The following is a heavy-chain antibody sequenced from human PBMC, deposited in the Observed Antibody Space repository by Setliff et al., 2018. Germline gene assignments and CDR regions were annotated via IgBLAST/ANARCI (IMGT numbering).Heavy chain of an antibody. J-gene: IGHJ6*02. CDR1: GGSISRSSYY. CDR2: IYHSGST. CDR3: ARERGLGYCSSTSCRYYYYGMDV. V-gene: IGHV4-39*07. Sequence: SETLSLTCTVSGGSISRSSYYWGWIRQPPGKGLEWIGSIYHSGSTNYNPSLKSRVTISVDTSKNQFSLKLSSVTAADTAVYYCARERGLGYCSSTSCRYYYYGMDVWGQGTTVTVSS. D-gene: IGHD2-2*01.